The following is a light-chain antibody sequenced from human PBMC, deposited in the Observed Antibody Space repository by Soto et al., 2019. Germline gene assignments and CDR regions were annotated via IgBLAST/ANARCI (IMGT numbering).Light chain of an antibody. CDR1: QSVTSYY. Sequence: EIVLTQSPGTLSLSPGERATLSCGASQSVTSYYLAWYQQKPGQAPRLLIYGASRRATDIPDRFSGRGSGTDFTLTISRLEPEDFAVYYCQLYGSSSYTFGQGTKLEIK. J-gene: IGKJ2*01. V-gene: IGKV3-20*01. CDR3: QLYGSSSYT. CDR2: GAS.